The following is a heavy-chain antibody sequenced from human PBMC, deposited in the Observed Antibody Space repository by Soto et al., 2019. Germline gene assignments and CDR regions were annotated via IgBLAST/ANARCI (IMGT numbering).Heavy chain of an antibody. CDR1: GFTFSNYA. V-gene: IGHV3-23*01. J-gene: IGHJ4*02. CDR3: ATPSGLTVAGPDY. Sequence: GGSLRLSCPASGFTFSNYAMSWVRQAPGKGLEWVSAISGNGGSTYYADSVKGRFTISRDNSKNTLYLQMNSRRAEDTAVYYCATPSGLTVAGPDYWGQGTLVTVSS. D-gene: IGHD6-19*01. CDR2: ISGNGGST.